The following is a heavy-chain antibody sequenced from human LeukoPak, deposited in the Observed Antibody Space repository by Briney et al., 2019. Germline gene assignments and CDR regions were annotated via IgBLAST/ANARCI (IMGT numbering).Heavy chain of an antibody. CDR3: ARRVGIAAAGTEDY. V-gene: IGHV4-39*01. J-gene: IGHJ4*02. CDR1: GGPISSSSYY. CDR2: IYYSGST. D-gene: IGHD6-13*01. Sequence: PSETLSLTCTVSGGPISSSSYYWGWIRQPPGKGLEWIGSIYYSGSTYYNPSLKSRVTISVDTSKNQFSLKLSSVTAADTAVYYCARRVGIAAAGTEDYWGQGTLVTVSS.